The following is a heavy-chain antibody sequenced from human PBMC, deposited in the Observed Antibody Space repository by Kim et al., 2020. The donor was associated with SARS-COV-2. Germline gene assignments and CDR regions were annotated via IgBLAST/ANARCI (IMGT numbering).Heavy chain of an antibody. D-gene: IGHD6-13*01. Sequence: ASVKVSCKVSGYTLTELSMHWVRQAPGKGLEWMGGFDPEDGDTIYAQKFQGRVTMTEDTSTDTAYMELSSLRSEDTAVYYCATAPPIAAAGTNWFDTWGQGTLVTVSS. V-gene: IGHV1-24*01. CDR2: FDPEDGDT. J-gene: IGHJ5*02. CDR1: GYTLTELS. CDR3: ATAPPIAAAGTNWFDT.